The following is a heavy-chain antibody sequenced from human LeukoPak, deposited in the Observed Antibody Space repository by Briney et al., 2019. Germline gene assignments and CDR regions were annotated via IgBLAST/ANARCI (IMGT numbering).Heavy chain of an antibody. J-gene: IGHJ4*02. CDR2: IYHSGST. CDR3: ARREMATITSFDY. Sequence: RPPETLSLTCAVSGYSISSDYYWGWIRQPPGKGLEWIGNIYHSGSTYYNPSLKSRVTISVDTSKNQFSLKLSSVTAADTAVYYCARREMATITSFDYWGQGTLVTVSS. CDR1: GYSISSDYY. V-gene: IGHV4-38-2*01. D-gene: IGHD5-24*01.